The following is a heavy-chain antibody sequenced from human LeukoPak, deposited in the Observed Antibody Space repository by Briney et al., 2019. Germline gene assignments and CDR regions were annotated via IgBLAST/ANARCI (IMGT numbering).Heavy chain of an antibody. Sequence: GGSLRLSCAASGFTFSSYWMSWVRQAPGKGLEWLANIKQDGSDKYCVDSLKGRFTISRDNAKNSLFLQMNSLRAEDTAVYYCARGYGMDVWGQGTTVSVSS. CDR2: IKQDGSDK. J-gene: IGHJ6*02. V-gene: IGHV3-7*04. CDR3: ARGYGMDV. CDR1: GFTFSSYW.